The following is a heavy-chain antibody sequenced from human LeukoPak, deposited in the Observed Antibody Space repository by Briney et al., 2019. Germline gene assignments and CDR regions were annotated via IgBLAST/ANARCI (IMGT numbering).Heavy chain of an antibody. Sequence: PSETLSLTCTVSGGSISSYYWGWIRQPPGKGLEWIGYIHYSGSTNYNPSLKSRVTMSVDTSKSQFSLNLNSVTAADTAVYYCAGSAVTMWFDPWGQGTLVTVSS. CDR3: AGSAVTMWFDP. J-gene: IGHJ5*02. CDR2: IHYSGST. V-gene: IGHV4-59*01. D-gene: IGHD3-10*01. CDR1: GGSISSYY.